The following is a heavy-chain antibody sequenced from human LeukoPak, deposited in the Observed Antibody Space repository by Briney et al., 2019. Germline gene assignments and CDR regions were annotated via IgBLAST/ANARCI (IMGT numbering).Heavy chain of an antibody. CDR1: GGSISSSSYY. CDR2: IYYSGST. CDR3: ARLRPWGSKYYFDY. D-gene: IGHD3-16*01. V-gene: IGHV4-39*01. J-gene: IGHJ4*02. Sequence: SETLSLTCTVSGGSISSSSYYWGWVRQPPGKGLEWIGSIYYSGSTYYNPSLQSRVSIPVDTSKNQFSLKVSSVTATDTAVYYCARLRPWGSKYYFDYWGQGTLVTVSS.